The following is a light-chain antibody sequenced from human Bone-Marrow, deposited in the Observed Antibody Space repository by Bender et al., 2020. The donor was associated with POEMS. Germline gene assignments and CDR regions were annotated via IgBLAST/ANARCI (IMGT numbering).Light chain of an antibody. CDR3: ASRTTSNTLV. Sequence: QSALTQPASVSGSPGQSITISCTGITSDVGGYNYVTWYQQHPGKVPKLMMYDVSDRPSGVSNRFSGSKSGNTASLTISGLQAEDEANYYCASRTTSNTLVFGGGTKVTVL. V-gene: IGLV2-14*03. J-gene: IGLJ3*02. CDR2: DVS. CDR1: TSDVGGYNY.